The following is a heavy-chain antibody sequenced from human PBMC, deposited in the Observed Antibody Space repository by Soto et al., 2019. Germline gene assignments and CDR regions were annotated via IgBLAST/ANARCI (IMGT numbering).Heavy chain of an antibody. J-gene: IGHJ4*02. CDR3: ARGWGRLAYXS. D-gene: IGHD3-16*01. V-gene: IGHV4-59*01. CDR1: GGSISSYY. Sequence: TDTLSLTCTVSGGSISSYYWSWIRQPPGKGLEWILYIYYSGRTNYNPSLKSRVTISVDTSKNQFSLKLSSVTAADTAVYYCARGWGRLAYXSWGKGTLVTVXS. CDR2: IYYSGRT.